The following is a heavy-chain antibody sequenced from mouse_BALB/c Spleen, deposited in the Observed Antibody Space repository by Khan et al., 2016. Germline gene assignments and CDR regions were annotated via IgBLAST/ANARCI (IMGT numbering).Heavy chain of an antibody. CDR3: ARQRGYYAVDY. V-gene: IGHV5-12-1*01. J-gene: IGHJ4*01. CDR2: ISSGGGST. Sequence: EVQLVEPGGGLVKPGGSLKLSCAASGFAFSSYDMSWVRQTPEKRLEWVAYISSGGGSTYYPDTVKGRFTNSRDNAKNTLYLQMSRLKSEDTAMYYCARQRGYYAVDYWGQGTSVTISS. CDR1: GFAFSSYD.